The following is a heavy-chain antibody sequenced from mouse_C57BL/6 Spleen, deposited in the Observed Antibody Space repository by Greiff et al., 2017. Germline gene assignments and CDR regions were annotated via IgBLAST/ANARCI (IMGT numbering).Heavy chain of an antibody. D-gene: IGHD1-1*01. CDR1: GYAFSSYW. CDR3: ARHYGSSFYWYFDV. J-gene: IGHJ1*03. CDR2: IYPGDGDT. V-gene: IGHV1-80*01. Sequence: QVHVKQSGAELVKPGASVKISCKASGYAFSSYWMNWVKQRPGKGLEWIGQIYPGDGDTNYNGKFKGKATLTADKSSSTAYMQLSSLTSEDSAVYFCARHYGSSFYWYFDVWGTGTTVTVSS.